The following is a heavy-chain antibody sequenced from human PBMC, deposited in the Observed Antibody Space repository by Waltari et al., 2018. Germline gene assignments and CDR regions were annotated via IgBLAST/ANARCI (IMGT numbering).Heavy chain of an antibody. CDR2: FDPEDGET. D-gene: IGHD6-19*01. Sequence: QLQLVQSGAEVNKPGASVKVSCQVSGYPLPDLSMHWVRQAPGKGLECMGGFDPEDGETIYAQKFQGRVTMTEDTSTDTAYMELSSLRSEDTAVYYCATGLHSSGLFDYWGQGTLVTVSS. V-gene: IGHV1-24*01. CDR3: ATGLHSSGLFDY. CDR1: GYPLPDLS. J-gene: IGHJ4*02.